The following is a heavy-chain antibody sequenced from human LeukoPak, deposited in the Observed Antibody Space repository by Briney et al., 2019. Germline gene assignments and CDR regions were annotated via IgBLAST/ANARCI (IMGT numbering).Heavy chain of an antibody. J-gene: IGHJ4*02. V-gene: IGHV3-53*01. CDR3: ARVEGYSSSWSFGYFDY. CDR1: GFTVSSNY. D-gene: IGHD6-13*01. CDR2: IYNDGHGGNT. Sequence: PGGSLRLSCAASGFTVSSNYMSWVRQAPGKGLEWVSVIYNDGHGGNTYYADSVKGRFTISRDNSKNTLYLQMNSLRAEDTAVYYCARVEGYSSSWSFGYFDYWGQGTLVTVSS.